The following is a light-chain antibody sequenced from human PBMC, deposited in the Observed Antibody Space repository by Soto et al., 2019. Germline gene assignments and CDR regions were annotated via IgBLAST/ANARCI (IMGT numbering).Light chain of an antibody. V-gene: IGKV3-20*01. CDR3: QQYNDWPRT. Sequence: EIVLTQSPGTLSLSPGERATLSCRASQSVSSSYLAWYQQKPGQAPRLLIYGASSRATGIPDRFSGSGSGTDFTLTISRLQSEDLAVYYRQQYNDWPRTFGQGTK. J-gene: IGKJ1*01. CDR2: GAS. CDR1: QSVSSSY.